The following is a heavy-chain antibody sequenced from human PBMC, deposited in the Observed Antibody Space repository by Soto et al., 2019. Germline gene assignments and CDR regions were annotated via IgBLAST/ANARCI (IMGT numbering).Heavy chain of an antibody. CDR3: ARGLIAAAGADYGMDV. V-gene: IGHV3-33*01. Sequence: PGGSLRLSCAASGFTFSSYGMHWVRQAPGKGLEWVAVIWYDGSNKYYADSVKGRFTISRDNSKNTLYLQMNSLRAEDTAVYYFARGLIAAAGADYGMDVWGQGTTVTVSS. CDR1: GFTFSSYG. CDR2: IWYDGSNK. J-gene: IGHJ6*02. D-gene: IGHD6-13*01.